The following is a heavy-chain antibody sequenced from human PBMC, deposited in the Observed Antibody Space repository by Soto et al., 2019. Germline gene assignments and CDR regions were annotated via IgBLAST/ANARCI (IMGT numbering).Heavy chain of an antibody. CDR2: VSPYNGDT. CDR1: GYTFTTYG. Sequence: ASVKVSCQASGYTFTTYGINWVRQAPGQGLEWMGWVSPYNGDTTYAQKLQGRVTMTTDTSTKTAYLELRSLRSDDTAVYYCAREVGHMDVWGQGTTVTVSS. D-gene: IGHD2-2*01. CDR3: AREVGHMDV. V-gene: IGHV1-18*04. J-gene: IGHJ6*02.